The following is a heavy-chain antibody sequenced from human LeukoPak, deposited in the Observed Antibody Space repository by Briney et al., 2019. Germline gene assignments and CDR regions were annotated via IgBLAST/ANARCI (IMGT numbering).Heavy chain of an antibody. D-gene: IGHD3-10*01. CDR2: IYYSGST. CDR1: GGSISSGDYY. CDR3: ARELLWFGEPSFDY. J-gene: IGHJ4*02. V-gene: IGHV4-30-4*01. Sequence: SETLSLTCTVSGGSISSGDYYWSWIRQPPGKGLEWIGYIYYSGSTYYNPSLKSRVTISVDTSKNQFSLKLSSVTAADTAVYYCARELLWFGEPSFDYWGQGTLVTVSS.